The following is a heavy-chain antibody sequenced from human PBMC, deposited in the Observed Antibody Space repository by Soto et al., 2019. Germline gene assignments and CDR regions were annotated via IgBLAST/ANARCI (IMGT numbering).Heavy chain of an antibody. CDR3: IRGPRPSSVGTGAF. V-gene: IGHV3-74*01. CDR2: INDDGTRT. D-gene: IGHD3-10*01. J-gene: IGHJ4*02. Sequence: GGSLRLSCAASGFVFNMYWMHWVRQVPGEGPEWVTRINDDGTRTDYADSAKGRFTISRGNAKDILYLQMNALRVDDTAVYYCIRGPRPSSVGTGAFWGQGTLVTVSS. CDR1: GFVFNMYW.